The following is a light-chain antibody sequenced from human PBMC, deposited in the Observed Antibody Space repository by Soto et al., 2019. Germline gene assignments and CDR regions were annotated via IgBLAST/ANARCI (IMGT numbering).Light chain of an antibody. CDR1: QTISRK. J-gene: IGKJ3*01. V-gene: IGKV3-15*01. CDR3: QQYYVCPLT. Sequence: DIVMTQSPGTLSVSPGERATLSCRATQTISRKLAWYQQKPGRAPRLVIYGASTMATGIPARFSGSGSGTEFTLTISSLQSEDSAVYYCQQYYVCPLTFGPGTTVDI. CDR2: GAS.